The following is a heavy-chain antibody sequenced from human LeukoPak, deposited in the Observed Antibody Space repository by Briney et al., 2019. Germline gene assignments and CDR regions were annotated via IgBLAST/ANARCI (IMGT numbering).Heavy chain of an antibody. V-gene: IGHV3-33*01. J-gene: IGHJ4*02. CDR1: GFTFSSYG. CDR3: AGQYKGIVGVSD. D-gene: IGHD1-26*01. CDR2: IWYDGSNK. Sequence: GRSLRLSYAASGFTFSSYGMHWVRQAPGKGLEWVAVIWYDGSNKYYADSVKGRFTISRDNSKNTLYLQMNSLRAEDTAVYYCAGQYKGIVGVSDWGQGTLVTVS.